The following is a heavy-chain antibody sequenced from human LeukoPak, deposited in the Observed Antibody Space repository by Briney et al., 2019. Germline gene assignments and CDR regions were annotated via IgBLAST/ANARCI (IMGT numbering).Heavy chain of an antibody. CDR2: ISAYNGNT. D-gene: IGHD3-16*01. Sequence: ASVKVSCKASGYTFTSYGISWVRQAPGQGLEWMGWISAYNGNTDYAQSLQGRVTMTIDTSTSTVYTELRSLRSDDTAVYYCARGVGRSYDLDYWGQGTLVTVSS. CDR3: ARGVGRSYDLDY. J-gene: IGHJ4*02. CDR1: GYTFTSYG. V-gene: IGHV1-18*01.